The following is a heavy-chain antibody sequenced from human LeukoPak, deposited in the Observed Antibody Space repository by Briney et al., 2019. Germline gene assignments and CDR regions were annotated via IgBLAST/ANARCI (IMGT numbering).Heavy chain of an antibody. CDR3: APFLLRGAYFDY. V-gene: IGHV4-39*01. CDR2: IYHSGST. CDR1: GGSISSSSYY. Sequence: SETLSLTCTVSGGSISSSSYYWGWIRQPPGKGLEWIGSIYHSGSTYYNPSLKSRVTISVHTSKNQFSLKLSSVTAADTAVYYCAPFLLRGAYFDYWGQGTLVTVSS. J-gene: IGHJ4*02. D-gene: IGHD3-16*01.